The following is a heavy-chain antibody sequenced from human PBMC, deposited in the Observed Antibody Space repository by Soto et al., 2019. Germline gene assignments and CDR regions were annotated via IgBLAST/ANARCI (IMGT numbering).Heavy chain of an antibody. Sequence: ASYAQKFQGRVTITADESTSTAYMELSSLRSEDTAVYYCAALRYCTNGVCSDVDHWGQGTLVTVSA. D-gene: IGHD2-8*01. CDR3: AALRYCTNGVCSDVDH. V-gene: IGHV1-69*01. CDR2: A. J-gene: IGHJ4*02.